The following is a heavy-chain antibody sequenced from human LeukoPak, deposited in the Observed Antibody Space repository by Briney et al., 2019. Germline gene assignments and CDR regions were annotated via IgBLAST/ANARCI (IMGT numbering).Heavy chain of an antibody. CDR1: GFTFSSYA. Sequence: GGSLRLSCAASGFTFSSYAMSWVRQAPGKGLEWVSAVSGSGGTTYYADSVKGRFTISRDNSQNTLYLQMNSLRAEDTAVYYCAKDWAGSDRRYYFDYWGQGTLVTVSS. CDR2: VSGSGGTT. J-gene: IGHJ4*02. D-gene: IGHD3-22*01. CDR3: AKDWAGSDRRYYFDY. V-gene: IGHV3-23*01.